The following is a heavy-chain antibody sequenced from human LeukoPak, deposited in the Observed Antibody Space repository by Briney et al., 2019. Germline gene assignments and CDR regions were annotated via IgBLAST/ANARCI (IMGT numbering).Heavy chain of an antibody. D-gene: IGHD3-22*01. Sequence: ASVKVSCKASGYTFTGYYMHWVRQAPGQGLEWMGRINPNSGGTNYAQKFQGRVTMTRDTSISTAYMELSRLRSDDTAVYYFARVPGPTYYYDSSGYYFNYWGQGTLVTVSS. CDR1: GYTFTGYY. V-gene: IGHV1-2*06. CDR3: ARVPGPTYYYDSSGYYFNY. J-gene: IGHJ4*02. CDR2: INPNSGGT.